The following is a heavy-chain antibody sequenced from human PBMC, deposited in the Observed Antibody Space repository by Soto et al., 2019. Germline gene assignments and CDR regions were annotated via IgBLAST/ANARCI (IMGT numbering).Heavy chain of an antibody. CDR1: GYTFTSYG. V-gene: IGHV1-18*01. CDR3: ASESRTIFGVVIKY. J-gene: IGHJ4*02. Sequence: GASVKVSCKASGYTFTSYGISWVRQAPGQGLEWMGWISAYNGNTNYAQKFQGRVTMTTDTSTSTVYMELTSLRSDDTAVYYCASESRTIFGVVIKYWGQGTAVTVSS. D-gene: IGHD3-3*01. CDR2: ISAYNGNT.